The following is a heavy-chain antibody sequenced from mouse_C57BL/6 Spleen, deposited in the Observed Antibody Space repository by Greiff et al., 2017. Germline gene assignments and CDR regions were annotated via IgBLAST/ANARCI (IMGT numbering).Heavy chain of an antibody. Sequence: QVQLKESGAELVKPGASVKISCKASGYAFSSYWMNWVKQRPGKGLEWIGQIYPGDGDTNYNGKFKGKATLTADKSSSTAYMQLSSLTSEDSAVYFCARRHYGSGMGYYAMDYWGQGTSVTVSS. CDR2: IYPGDGDT. CDR3: ARRHYGSGMGYYAMDY. CDR1: GYAFSSYW. V-gene: IGHV1-80*01. D-gene: IGHD1-1*01. J-gene: IGHJ4*01.